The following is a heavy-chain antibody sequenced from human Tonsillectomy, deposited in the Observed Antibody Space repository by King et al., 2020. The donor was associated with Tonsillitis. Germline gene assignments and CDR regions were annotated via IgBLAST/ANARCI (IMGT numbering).Heavy chain of an antibody. Sequence: VQLQESGPGLVKPSQTLSLTCTVTGGSISSGDYYWSWIRQPPGKGLEWIGYICYSATTYYNPSLRSRVTISVDTPKNQFSLKLSSVTAADTAVYYCARVVAAIGNYYMDVWGKGTTVTVSS. D-gene: IGHD2-2*02. CDR2: ICYSATT. CDR3: ARVVAAIGNYYMDV. J-gene: IGHJ6*03. CDR1: GGSISSGDYY. V-gene: IGHV4-30-4*01.